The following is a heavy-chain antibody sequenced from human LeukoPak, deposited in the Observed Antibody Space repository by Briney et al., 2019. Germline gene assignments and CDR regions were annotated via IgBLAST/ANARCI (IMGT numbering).Heavy chain of an antibody. CDR3: ARDNRTCGGDCYSAFDI. CDR1: GYTFTSYY. Sequence: GASVKVSCKASGYTFTSYYMHWVRQAPGQGLEWMGIINPSGGSTSYAQKFQGRVTMTRDTSTSTVYMELSSLRSEDTAVYYCARDNRTCGGDCYSAFDIWGQGTMVTVSS. V-gene: IGHV1-46*01. CDR2: INPSGGST. J-gene: IGHJ3*02. D-gene: IGHD2-21*01.